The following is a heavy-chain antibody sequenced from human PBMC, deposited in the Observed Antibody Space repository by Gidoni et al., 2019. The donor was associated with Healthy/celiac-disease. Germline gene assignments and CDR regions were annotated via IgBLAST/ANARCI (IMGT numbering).Heavy chain of an antibody. D-gene: IGHD3-22*01. CDR1: GFTLSSYA. CDR3: ASRTSGLGY. CDR2: ISYDGSKK. J-gene: IGHJ4*02. V-gene: IGHV3-30-3*01. Sequence: QVQLVESGGGVVQPGRSLRLSCAASGFTLSSYAMHWVRQAPGKGLEWVAVISYDGSKKYYADSVKGRFTISRDNSKNTLYLQMNSLRAEDTAVYYCASRTSGLGYWGQGTLVTVSS.